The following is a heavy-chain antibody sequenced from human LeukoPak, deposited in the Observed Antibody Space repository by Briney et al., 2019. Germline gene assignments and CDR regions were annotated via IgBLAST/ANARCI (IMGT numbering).Heavy chain of an antibody. J-gene: IGHJ4*02. CDR1: GGSISSSSYY. D-gene: IGHD1-26*01. CDR2: IYYSGST. V-gene: IGHV4-39*01. Sequence: PSETLSLTCTVSGGSISSSSYYWGWIRQPPGKGLEWIGSIYYSGSTYYNPPLKSRVTISVDTSKNQFSLKLSSVTAADTAVYYCARSRVGAISYFDYWGQGTLVTVSS. CDR3: ARSRVGAISYFDY.